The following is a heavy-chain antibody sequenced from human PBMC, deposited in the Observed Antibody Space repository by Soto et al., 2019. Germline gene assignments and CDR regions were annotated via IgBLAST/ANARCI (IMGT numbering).Heavy chain of an antibody. J-gene: IGHJ6*02. D-gene: IGHD6-6*01. CDR2: IYYSGGT. CDR3: LRLVYMQPKTGYYYYGMDV. CDR1: GGSISSYY. Sequence: PSETLSLTCTVSGGSISSYYWSWIRQPPGKGLEWIGYIYYSGGTNYNPSLKSRVTISVDTSKNQFSLKLSSVTAADTAVYYCLRLVYMQPKTGYYYYGMDVWGQGTTVTVSS. V-gene: IGHV4-59*08.